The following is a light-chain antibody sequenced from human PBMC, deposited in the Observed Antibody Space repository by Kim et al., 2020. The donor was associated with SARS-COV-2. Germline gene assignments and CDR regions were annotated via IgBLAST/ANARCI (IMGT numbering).Light chain of an antibody. V-gene: IGLV3-1*01. CDR1: KLGDKY. Sequence: SVSPGQTASITCSGDKLGDKYACWYQQKPGQSPVLVIYQDNKRPSGIPERFSGSNSGNTATLTISGTQAMDEADYYCQAWDSSTEVFGTGTKVTVL. J-gene: IGLJ1*01. CDR3: QAWDSSTEV. CDR2: QDN.